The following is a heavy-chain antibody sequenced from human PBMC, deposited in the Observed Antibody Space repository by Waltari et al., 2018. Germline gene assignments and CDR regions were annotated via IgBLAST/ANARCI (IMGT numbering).Heavy chain of an antibody. J-gene: IGHJ4*02. D-gene: IGHD3-3*01. Sequence: EVQLVQSGAEVKTPGESLTISCKGSGYTFNTYWISWVRQMPGKGLEWMGRIAPNDSYTNYSPSFRGHVVIAVDKSISTAFLQWSSLKASDTAMYYCAIHPTSVWSGYYFDYWGQGTLVTVSS. CDR1: GYTFNTYW. CDR2: IAPNDSYT. V-gene: IGHV5-10-1*03. CDR3: AIHPTSVWSGYYFDY.